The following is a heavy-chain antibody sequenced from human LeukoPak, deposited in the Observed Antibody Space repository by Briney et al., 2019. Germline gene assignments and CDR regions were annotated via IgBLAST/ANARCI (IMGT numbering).Heavy chain of an antibody. CDR3: ARASLQYYDILTTYQSYYLDD. V-gene: IGHV1-69*13. CDR2: IIPIFGTA. D-gene: IGHD3-9*01. CDR1: GGTFSSYA. J-gene: IGHJ4*02. Sequence: GASVKVSCKASGGTFSSYAISWVRQAPGQGLEWMGGIIPIFGTANYAQKFQGSVTITADESTSTASMEVSSLRSEDTAVYYCARASLQYYDILTTYQSYYLDDWGQGTLVTVSS.